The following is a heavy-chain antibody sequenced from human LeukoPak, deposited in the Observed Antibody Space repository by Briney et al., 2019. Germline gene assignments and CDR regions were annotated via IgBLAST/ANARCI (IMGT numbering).Heavy chain of an antibody. CDR3: AKGGLGGVFRAFDI. CDR1: GFTFSIYA. Sequence: GGSLRLSCAASGFTFSIYAMSWVRQAPGKGLEWVSAISGSGGRTYYADSVKGRFTISRDNSKNTLYLQMNSLRAEDTAVYYCAKGGLGGVFRAFDIWGQGTMVTVSS. D-gene: IGHD3-16*01. CDR2: ISGSGGRT. V-gene: IGHV3-23*01. J-gene: IGHJ3*02.